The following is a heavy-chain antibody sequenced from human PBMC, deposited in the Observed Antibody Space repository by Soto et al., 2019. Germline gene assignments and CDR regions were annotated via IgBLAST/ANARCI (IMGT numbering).Heavy chain of an antibody. Sequence: GASVQVSCKASGFTFSNYGLNWVRQAPGQGLEWMGWVSANNGHTNYAQNLQGRVSMTTDTSTSTAYMELRGLTFDDTAVYYCARDXESVTAKHFFYYYAMDVWGQGTTVTVSS. V-gene: IGHV1-18*01. CDR2: VSANNGHT. D-gene: IGHD2-8*01. J-gene: IGHJ6*02. CDR3: ARDXESVTAKHFFYYYAMDV. CDR1: GFTFSNYG.